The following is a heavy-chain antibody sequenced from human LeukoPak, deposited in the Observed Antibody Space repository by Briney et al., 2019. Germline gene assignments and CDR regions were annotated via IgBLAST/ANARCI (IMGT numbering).Heavy chain of an antibody. D-gene: IGHD2-8*01. CDR3: AKDSYSHNGIYDALDI. J-gene: IGHJ3*02. V-gene: IGHV3-23*03. CDR1: GFTFSNYS. CDR2: IYSGGST. Sequence: PGGSLRLSCAASGFTFSNYSMNWVRQAPGKGLEWVSVIYSGGSTYYADSVKDRFTISRDNSKNTLFLQMNSLRAEDTAIYYCAKDSYSHNGIYDALDIWGQGTKVTVSS.